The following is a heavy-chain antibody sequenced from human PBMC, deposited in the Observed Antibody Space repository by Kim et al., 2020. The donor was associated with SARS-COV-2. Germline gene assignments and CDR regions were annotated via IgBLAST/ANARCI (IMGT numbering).Heavy chain of an antibody. D-gene: IGHD2-21*02. J-gene: IGHJ2*01. V-gene: IGHV1-3*01. CDR1: GYTFSSYV. CDR3: SRDFIAEALGLLFVF. CDR2: IDAGNGDT. Sequence: ASVKVSCKASGYTFSSYVIHWLRQAPGQSLAWMARIDAGNGDTKYSQKFQDRVTITMDTPASTVSMGLSRLTFDDTALFYFSRDFIAEALGLLFVFWG.